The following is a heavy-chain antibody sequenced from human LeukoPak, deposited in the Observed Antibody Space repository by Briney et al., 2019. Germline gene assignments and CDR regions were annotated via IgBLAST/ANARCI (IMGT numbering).Heavy chain of an antibody. CDR1: GGTFSSYA. CDR3: ARGHSSSWYLYYYYYGMDV. V-gene: IGHV1-69*04. Sequence: GASVKVSCKASGGTFSSYAINWVRQAPGQGLEWMGRIIPILGIANYAQKFQGRVTITADKSTSTAYMELSSLRSEDTAVYYCARGHSSSWYLYYYYYGMDVWGQGTTVTVSS. CDR2: IIPILGIA. D-gene: IGHD6-13*01. J-gene: IGHJ6*02.